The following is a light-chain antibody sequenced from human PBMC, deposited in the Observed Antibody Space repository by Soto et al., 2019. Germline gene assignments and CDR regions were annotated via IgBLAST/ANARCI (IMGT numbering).Light chain of an antibody. Sequence: QSALTQPASVSGSPGQSITISCTGTSSDVGGYNYVSWYQQHPGKAPKLMIYDVSNRPSGDSNRFSGSKSGNTASLTISGLQAEDEADYYCSSYTSRITLDVAFGGGTKLTV. J-gene: IGLJ2*01. V-gene: IGLV2-14*01. CDR3: SSYTSRITLDVA. CDR1: SSDVGGYNY. CDR2: DVS.